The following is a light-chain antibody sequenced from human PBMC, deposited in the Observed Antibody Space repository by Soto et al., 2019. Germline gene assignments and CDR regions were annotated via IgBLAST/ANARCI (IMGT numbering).Light chain of an antibody. Sequence: QSVLTQPPSASGTPGQWVTITCSGSSTNIGSNKDNWYQQLPGTAPTLLIYGNNQRPSGVPYRFSGSRSGTAASLAISGLQSEAEAYYYCAAWDDTLNGHYVFGTGTKLTVL. V-gene: IGLV1-44*01. J-gene: IGLJ1*01. CDR1: STNIGSNK. CDR3: AAWDDTLNGHYV. CDR2: GNN.